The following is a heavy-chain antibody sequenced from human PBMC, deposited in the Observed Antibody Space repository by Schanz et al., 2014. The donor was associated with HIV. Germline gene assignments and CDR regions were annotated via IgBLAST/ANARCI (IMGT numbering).Heavy chain of an antibody. J-gene: IGHJ6*02. CDR3: AKDSSSVSPSLYGLDV. CDR1: GFIFDDYA. D-gene: IGHD6-19*01. CDR2: ISWNSGKI. Sequence: EVQLVESGGGLIQPGRSLRLSCAASGFIFDDYAMHWVRQAPGRGLEWVSSISWNSGKIDFADFVKGRFTVSRDNAKNSLYLHMNSLRPEDTALYFCAKDSSSVSPSLYGLDVWGQGTTVTVSS. V-gene: IGHV3-9*01.